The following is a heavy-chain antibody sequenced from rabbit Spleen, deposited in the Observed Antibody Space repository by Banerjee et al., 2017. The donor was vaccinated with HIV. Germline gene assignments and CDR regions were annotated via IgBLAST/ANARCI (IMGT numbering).Heavy chain of an antibody. CDR3: ARSGSSVYTYLNL. D-gene: IGHD8-1*01. V-gene: IGHV1S45*01. CDR1: GFAFSSNA. J-gene: IGHJ4*01. CDR2: IYAGSSGNT. Sequence: QEQLEESGGDLVQPGASLTLTCTASGFAFSSNAMCWVRQAPGKGLECIACIYAGSSGNTYYASWAKGRFTISKTSSTTVTLQMTSLTAADTATYFCARSGSSVYTYLNLWGPGTLVTGS.